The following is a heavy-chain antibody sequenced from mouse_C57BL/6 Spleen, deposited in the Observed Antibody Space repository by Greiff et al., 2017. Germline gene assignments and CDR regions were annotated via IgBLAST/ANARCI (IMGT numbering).Heavy chain of an antibody. J-gene: IGHJ4*01. Sequence: EVKLVESGGGLVQPGGSLSLSCAASGFTFTDYYMSWVRQPPGKALEWLGFIRNKANGYTTEYSASVKGRFTISRDNSQSILYLQLNALRAEDSATYYCARYDYGSSSYAMDYWCQGTSVTVSS. D-gene: IGHD1-1*01. CDR2: IRNKANGYTT. CDR1: GFTFTDYY. CDR3: ARYDYGSSSYAMDY. V-gene: IGHV7-3*01.